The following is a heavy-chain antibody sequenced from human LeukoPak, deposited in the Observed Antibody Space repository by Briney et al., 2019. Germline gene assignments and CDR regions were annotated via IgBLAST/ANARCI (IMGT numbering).Heavy chain of an antibody. J-gene: IGHJ4*02. Sequence: GGSLTLSCAASGFTFSSYSMNRVRQAPGKGLEWVSIISSSSSYIYYTDSVKGRFTVSRDNAKNLLYLQMNSLRVEDTAVYYCARDGGRMDYRGQGTLVTVSS. CDR1: GFTFSSYS. CDR2: ISSSSSYI. CDR3: ARDGGRMDY. V-gene: IGHV3-21*01. D-gene: IGHD3-16*01.